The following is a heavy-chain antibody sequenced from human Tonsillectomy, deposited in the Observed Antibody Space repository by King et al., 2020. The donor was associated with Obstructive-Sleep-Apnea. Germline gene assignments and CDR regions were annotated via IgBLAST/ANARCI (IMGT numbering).Heavy chain of an antibody. J-gene: IGHJ5*02. V-gene: IGHV1-2*04. CDR1: GYTFTGYY. Sequence: QLVQSGAEVKKPGASVKVSCKASGYTFTGYYMHWVRQAPGQGLEWMGGINPNSGGTNYAQKFQGWVTKTRDTSISTAYMELSRLRSDDTAVSYCARAGIYSSGWSGSNSFDPWGQGTLVTVSS. D-gene: IGHD6-19*01. CDR3: ARAGIYSSGWSGSNSFDP. CDR2: INPNSGGT.